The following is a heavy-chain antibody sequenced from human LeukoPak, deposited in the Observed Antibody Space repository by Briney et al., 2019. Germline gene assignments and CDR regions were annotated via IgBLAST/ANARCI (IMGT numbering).Heavy chain of an antibody. Sequence: GGSLRLSCAASGFTFSSYSMNWVRQAPGKGLEWVSSISSSSSYIYYADSVKGRFTISRDNSKNTLFLQMNGLRADDTAVYYCAKDWPSEWQQLPDYDAVDVWGQGTMVTVSS. CDR3: AKDWPSEWQQLPDYDAVDV. CDR2: ISSSSSYI. V-gene: IGHV3-21*04. CDR1: GFTFSSYS. J-gene: IGHJ3*01. D-gene: IGHD6-13*01.